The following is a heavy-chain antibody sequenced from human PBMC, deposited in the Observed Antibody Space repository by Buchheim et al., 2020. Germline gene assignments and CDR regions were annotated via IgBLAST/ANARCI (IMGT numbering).Heavy chain of an antibody. Sequence: EVQLVQSGTEVKKPGESLKISCKGSGYSFSSYWIGWVRQMPGEGLEWMGIIYPGDSDTRYSPSFQGQVTISADKSIRTVYPQWSSLKASDTAMYYCARAYCGGDCSHYWYFDLWGRGTL. CDR3: ARAYCGGDCSHYWYFDL. J-gene: IGHJ2*01. CDR2: IYPGDSDT. D-gene: IGHD2-21*02. V-gene: IGHV5-51*01. CDR1: GYSFSSYW.